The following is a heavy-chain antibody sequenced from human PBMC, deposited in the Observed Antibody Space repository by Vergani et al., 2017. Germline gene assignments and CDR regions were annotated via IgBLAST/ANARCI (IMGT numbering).Heavy chain of an antibody. CDR1: GGSFSGYY. J-gene: IGHJ4*02. V-gene: IGHV4-34*01. CDR2: INHSGST. Sequence: QVQLQQWGAGLLKPSETLSLTCAVYGGSFSGYYWSWIRQPPGKGLEWVGEINHSGSTNYNPSLKSRVTISVDTSKNQFSLKLSSVTAADTAVYYCAVIAAAADYWGQGTLFTVSS. D-gene: IGHD6-13*01. CDR3: AVIAAAADY.